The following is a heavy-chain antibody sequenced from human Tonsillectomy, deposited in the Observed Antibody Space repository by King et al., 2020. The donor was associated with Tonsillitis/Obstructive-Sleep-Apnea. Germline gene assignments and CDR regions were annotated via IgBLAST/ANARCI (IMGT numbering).Heavy chain of an antibody. V-gene: IGHV2-5*02. CDR1: GFSLSTSGVG. Sequence: TLKESGPTLVKPTQTLTLTCTFSGFSLSTSGVGVGWIRQPPGQALEWLALIYWDDDKRYSPSLKSRLTITKDTSKNQVVLTMTNMDPVDTATYYCAHPQPYGSGGTCYSGPFEYWGQGTLVTVSS. CDR2: IYWDDDK. CDR3: AHPQPYGSGGTCYSGPFEY. D-gene: IGHD2-15*01. J-gene: IGHJ4*02.